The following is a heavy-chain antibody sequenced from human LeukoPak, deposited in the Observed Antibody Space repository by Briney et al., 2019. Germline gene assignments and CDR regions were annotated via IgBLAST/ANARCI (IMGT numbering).Heavy chain of an antibody. CDR1: GYTFTSYY. V-gene: IGHV1-46*01. Sequence: GASVKVSCKASGYTFTSYYMHWVRQAPGQGLEWMGIINPSGGSTSYAQKFQGRVTMTRDTSTSTVYMELSSLRSEDTAVYYCARASEQGSGSYYVPPGSLDYWGQGTLVTVSS. CDR3: ARASEQGSGSYYVPPGSLDY. CDR2: INPSGGST. D-gene: IGHD1-26*01. J-gene: IGHJ4*02.